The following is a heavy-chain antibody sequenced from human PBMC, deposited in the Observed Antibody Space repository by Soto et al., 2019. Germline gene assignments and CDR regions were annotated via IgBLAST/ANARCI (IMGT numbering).Heavy chain of an antibody. CDR1: GFTFRNYG. CDR3: AKDNDDPGVQSWSPGY. V-gene: IGHV3-33*03. D-gene: IGHD1-1*01. J-gene: IGHJ4*02. Sequence: PGGSLRLSCAASGFTFRNYGMHWVRQAPGKGLEWVAAIWSHGGRQEYADSVKGRFDVSRDQSKNTLYLQMNNLRVEDTAIYYCAKDNDDPGVQSWSPGYWGQGTLVTVSS. CDR2: IWSHGGRQ.